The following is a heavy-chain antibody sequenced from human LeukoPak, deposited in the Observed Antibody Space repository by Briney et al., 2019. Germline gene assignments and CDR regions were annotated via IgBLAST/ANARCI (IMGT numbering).Heavy chain of an antibody. CDR3: ARGRPAYSSSWYRSLSFNY. CDR2: IYYSGST. J-gene: IGHJ4*02. CDR1: GGSVSSGSYY. D-gene: IGHD6-13*01. Sequence: PSETLSLTCTVSGGSVSSGSYYWSWIRQPPGKGLEWIGYIYYSGSTNYNPSLKSRVTISVDTSKNQFSLKLSSVTAADTAVYYCARGRPAYSSSWYRSLSFNYWGQGTLVTVSS. V-gene: IGHV4-61*01.